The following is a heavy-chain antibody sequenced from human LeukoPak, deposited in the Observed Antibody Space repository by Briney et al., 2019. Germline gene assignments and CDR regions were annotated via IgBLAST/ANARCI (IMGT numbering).Heavy chain of an antibody. CDR2: INSDGSTT. CDR1: GLTFSGYW. D-gene: IGHD5-24*01. CDR3: AKEGRSLQTY. Sequence: PGGSLRLSCAASGLTFSGYWMHWVRQAPGKGLVWVSRINSDGSTTTYADSVKGRFTISRDNAKNSLYLQMNSLRVEDTAVYYCAKEGRSLQTYWGQGTLVTVSS. J-gene: IGHJ4*02. V-gene: IGHV3-74*01.